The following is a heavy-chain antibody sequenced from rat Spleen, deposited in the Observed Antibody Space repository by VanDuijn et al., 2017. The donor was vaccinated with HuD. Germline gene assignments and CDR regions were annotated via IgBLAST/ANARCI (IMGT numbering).Heavy chain of an antibody. V-gene: IGHV2-32*01. D-gene: IGHD4-2*01. CDR2: IWIDGNT. Sequence: QVQLKESGPGLVQSSQTLSLTCTVSGFSITSYHVNWVRQPPGKGLEWRGVIWIDGNTAYNSLIKSRLRISRDTSKSQVFLKMNSLQSKDTATYYCARDRTGPFDYWGQGVMVTVSS. CDR3: ARDRTGPFDY. CDR1: GFSITSYH. J-gene: IGHJ2*01.